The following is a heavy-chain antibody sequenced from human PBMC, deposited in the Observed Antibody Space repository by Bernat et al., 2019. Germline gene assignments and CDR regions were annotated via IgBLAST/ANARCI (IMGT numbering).Heavy chain of an antibody. CDR3: ARWPLGAGGDAFDI. V-gene: IGHV4-59*01. CDR1: GGSISSYY. CDR2: IYYSGST. D-gene: IGHD3-10*01. Sequence: QVQLQESGPGLVKPSETLSLTCTVSGGSISSYYWSWIRQPPGKGLEWIGYIYYSGSTNYNPSLKSRVTISVDTSKNQSSLKLSSVTAADTAVYYCARWPLGAGGDAFDIWGQGTMVTVSS. J-gene: IGHJ3*02.